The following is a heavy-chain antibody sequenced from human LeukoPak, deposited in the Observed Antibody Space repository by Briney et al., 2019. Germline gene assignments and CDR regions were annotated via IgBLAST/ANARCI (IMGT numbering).Heavy chain of an antibody. J-gene: IGHJ4*02. V-gene: IGHV3-23*01. Sequence: QPGGSLRLSCAASGFTFSNYAMSWVRQAPGKGLEWVSDINGSGRSTYYADSVKGRFTISRDNSKNTLYLQMNSLRAEDTAVYYCARGPSGYHNTGGQGTLVTVSS. CDR2: INGSGRST. CDR3: ARGPSGYHNT. CDR1: GFTFSNYA. D-gene: IGHD5-12*01.